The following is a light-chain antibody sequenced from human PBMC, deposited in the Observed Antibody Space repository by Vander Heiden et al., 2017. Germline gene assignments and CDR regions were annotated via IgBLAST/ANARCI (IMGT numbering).Light chain of an antibody. CDR1: KLGDKY. V-gene: IGLV3-1*01. Sequence: YTLPQPPSVSLSPGQTASITCSGDKLGDKYTCWYRQKPGQSPVLVIYQDTKRPSGIPERFSGSNSGNTATLTISGTQAMDEADYYCQAWDFSTVVFGGGTKLTVL. J-gene: IGLJ2*01. CDR3: QAWDFSTVV. CDR2: QDT.